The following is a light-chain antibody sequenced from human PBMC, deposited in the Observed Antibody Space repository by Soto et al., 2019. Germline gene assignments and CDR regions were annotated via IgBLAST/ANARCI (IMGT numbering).Light chain of an antibody. CDR1: QSISSW. CDR3: QQYYSYWT. J-gene: IGKJ1*01. CDR2: KAS. Sequence: DIQRTKSPSTLSATVGDRVIITCRASQSISSWLAWYQQKPGKAPKLLISKASNLESGVPSRFSGSGSGTEFTLTVSSLQPDDLATYYCQQYYSYWTFGQGTKVEIK. V-gene: IGKV1-5*03.